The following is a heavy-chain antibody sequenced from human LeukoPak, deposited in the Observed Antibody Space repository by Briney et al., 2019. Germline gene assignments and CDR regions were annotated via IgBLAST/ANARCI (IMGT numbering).Heavy chain of an antibody. Sequence: ASVKVSCKASGYTFTGYYMHWVRQAPGQGLEWMGRINPNSGGTNYAQKFQGRVTMTRDTSISTAYMELSRLRSDDTAVYYCARSMEGYSYAYYFDYWGQGTLVTVSS. D-gene: IGHD5-18*01. CDR3: ARSMEGYSYAYYFDY. J-gene: IGHJ4*02. V-gene: IGHV1-2*06. CDR1: GYTFTGYY. CDR2: INPNSGGT.